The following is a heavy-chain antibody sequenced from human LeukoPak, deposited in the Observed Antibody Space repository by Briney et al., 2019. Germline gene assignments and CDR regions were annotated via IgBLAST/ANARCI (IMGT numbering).Heavy chain of an antibody. D-gene: IGHD3-10*01. CDR2: INPNSGNT. V-gene: IGHV1-8*01. Sequence: ASVKVSCKASGYTFTSYDINWVRQATGQGLEWMGWINPNSGNTGYAQKFQGRVTMTRNTSISTAYMELSSLRSEDTAVYYCARAGGITMVRGVIRTDPDLDPWGQGTLVTVSS. CDR1: GYTFTSYD. J-gene: IGHJ5*02. CDR3: ARAGGITMVRGVIRTDPDLDP.